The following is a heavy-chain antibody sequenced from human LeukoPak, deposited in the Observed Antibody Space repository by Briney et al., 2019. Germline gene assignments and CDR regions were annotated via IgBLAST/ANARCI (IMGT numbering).Heavy chain of an antibody. CDR2: ISYDGSNK. CDR1: GFTFSSYG. J-gene: IGHJ4*02. V-gene: IGHV3-30*18. Sequence: PGGSLRLSCAASGFTFSSYGMHWVRQAPGKGLEWVAVISYDGSNKYYADSVKGRFTISRDNSKNTLYLQMNSLRAEDTAVYYYAKGPYGDYDYWGQGTLVTVSS. CDR3: AKGPYGDYDY. D-gene: IGHD4-17*01.